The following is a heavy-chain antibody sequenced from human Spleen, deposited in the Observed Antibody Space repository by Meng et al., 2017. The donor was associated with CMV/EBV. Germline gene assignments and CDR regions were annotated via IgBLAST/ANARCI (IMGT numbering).Heavy chain of an antibody. J-gene: IGHJ4*02. CDR2: INPNSGGT. D-gene: IGHD2-2*01. CDR3: VRGGGGYCSSTSCSATFDY. CDR1: GYTFGTDG. V-gene: IGHV1-2*02. Sequence: ASVKVSCKASGYTFGTDGISWVRQAPGQGLEWMGWINPNSGGTNYAQKFQGRVTMTRDTSISTAYMELSRLRSDDTAVYYCVRGGGGYCSSTSCSATFDYWGQGTLVTVSS.